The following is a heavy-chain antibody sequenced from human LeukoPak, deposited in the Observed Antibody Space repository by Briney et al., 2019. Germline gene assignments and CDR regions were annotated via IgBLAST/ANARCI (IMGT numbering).Heavy chain of an antibody. J-gene: IGHJ5*01. Sequence: ASVKVSCRASGYTFTAYYIHWVRQAPGQGLEWMGWINPNSGATNHAQNFQARVAMTRDTSISTAYMELSSLRSDDTAVYYCARVSGTTSFGNYWFDSWGRGTLVTVSS. D-gene: IGHD3-10*01. CDR1: GYTFTAYY. CDR3: ARVSGTTSFGNYWFDS. V-gene: IGHV1-2*02. CDR2: INPNSGAT.